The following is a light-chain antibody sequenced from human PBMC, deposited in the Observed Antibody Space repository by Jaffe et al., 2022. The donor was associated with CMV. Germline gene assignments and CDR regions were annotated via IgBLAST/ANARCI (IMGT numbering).Light chain of an antibody. CDR1: QSISRY. CDR2: DAS. J-gene: IGKJ4*01. V-gene: IGKV3-11*01. Sequence: EIVLTQSPATLSLSPGERATLSCRASQSISRYLAWYQQKSGQAPRLLIYDASNRATGIPARFSGSGSGTDFSLTISSLEPEDFAVYYCQQRSIWPLTFGEGTKVEI. CDR3: QQRSIWPLT.